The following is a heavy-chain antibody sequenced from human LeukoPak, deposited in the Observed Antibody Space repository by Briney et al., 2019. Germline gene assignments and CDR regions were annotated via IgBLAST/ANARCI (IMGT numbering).Heavy chain of an antibody. Sequence: ASVKVSCKASGYTFTSYYMHWVRQAPGQGLEWMGIINPSDGSTSYAQKFQGRVTMTRDTSTSTVYMELSSLRSEDTAVYYCARDPRINYDFWSGPGGFDPWGQGTLVTVSS. CDR3: ARDPRINYDFWSGPGGFDP. V-gene: IGHV1-46*01. CDR2: INPSDGST. D-gene: IGHD3-3*01. CDR1: GYTFTSYY. J-gene: IGHJ5*02.